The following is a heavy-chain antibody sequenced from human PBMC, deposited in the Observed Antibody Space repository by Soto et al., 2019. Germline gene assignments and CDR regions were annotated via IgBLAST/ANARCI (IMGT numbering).Heavy chain of an antibody. CDR2: ISSSGDTI. CDR3: ARAFYYESSGFEYYFDH. J-gene: IGHJ4*02. D-gene: IGHD3-22*01. Sequence: PGGSLRLSCASSRFTFSSYEMNWVRQAPGKGLEWVSYISSSGDTIYYADSVKGRFTISRDNAKNSLYLQMNSLRAEDTAVYYCARAFYYESSGFEYYFDHWGQGALVTVSS. CDR1: RFTFSSYE. V-gene: IGHV3-48*03.